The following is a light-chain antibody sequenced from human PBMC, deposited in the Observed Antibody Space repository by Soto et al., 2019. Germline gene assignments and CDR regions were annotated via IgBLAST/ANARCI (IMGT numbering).Light chain of an antibody. J-gene: IGKJ4*01. CDR3: QQYGSSPLP. Sequence: EGVVTLSRVALSLSTGERATLSCRASESLSSSQLAWYQQKVGRAPRLLIPDASSQATGIPDRFSRSGSGTHFPLTIPRLEPEDFTVHYCQQYGSSPLPLGGGTKLDIK. V-gene: IGKV3-20*01. CDR2: DAS. CDR1: ESLSSSQ.